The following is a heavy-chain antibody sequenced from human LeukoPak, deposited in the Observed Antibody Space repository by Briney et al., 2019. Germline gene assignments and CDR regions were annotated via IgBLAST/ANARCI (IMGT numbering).Heavy chain of an antibody. V-gene: IGHV3-21*01. CDR2: ISTSSRYI. J-gene: IGHJ4*02. D-gene: IGHD3-10*01. CDR3: ARERANYGSGSFVY. Sequence: GGSLRLSCAASGFTFSSYSMNWVRQAPGKGLEWVSSISTSSRYISYADSVRGRFTISRDNAKNSLYLQMNSLRAEDTAVYYCARERANYGSGSFVYWGQGTLVTVSS. CDR1: GFTFSSYS.